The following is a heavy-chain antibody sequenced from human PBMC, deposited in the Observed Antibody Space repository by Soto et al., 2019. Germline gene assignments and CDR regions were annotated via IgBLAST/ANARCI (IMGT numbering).Heavy chain of an antibody. CDR2: IYYSGST. Sequence: SETLSLTCTVSGGSISSSSYYWGWIRQPPGKGLEWIGSIYYSGSTYYNPSLKSRVTISVDTSKNQFSLKLNSVTAADTAVYYCARLGGYYQAFDQWGQGSLVTVSS. D-gene: IGHD3-22*01. CDR3: ARLGGYYQAFDQ. CDR1: GGSISSSSYY. V-gene: IGHV4-39*01. J-gene: IGHJ4*02.